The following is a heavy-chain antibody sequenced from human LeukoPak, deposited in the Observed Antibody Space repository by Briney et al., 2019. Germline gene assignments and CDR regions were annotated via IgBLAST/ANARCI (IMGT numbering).Heavy chain of an antibody. V-gene: IGHV1-2*06. CDR1: GYTFTCCY. CDR2: INPNSGGT. CDR3: AREPMGRDFNWFDP. Sequence: GASVKVSCTASGYTFTCCYIHWVRQAPGQGLEWMGRINPNSGGTNYAQKFLGRVTMTRDTSISTAYMELNRLTSDDTAVYYCAREPMGRDFNWFDPWGQGTLVTVSS. D-gene: IGHD3-10*01. J-gene: IGHJ5*02.